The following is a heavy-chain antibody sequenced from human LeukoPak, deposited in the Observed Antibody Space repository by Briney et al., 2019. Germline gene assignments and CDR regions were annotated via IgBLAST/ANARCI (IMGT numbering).Heavy chain of an antibody. Sequence: GGSLRLPCAPAGFPFSDFWMTWVRQFPGQGLEWLANIKQDGSESYYVDSVKGRFTISRDNAKQSLYLDMDSLRVEDTAVYYCARVGAWDLQRVFDHWGQGALVTVSS. CDR1: GFPFSDFW. CDR3: ARVGAWDLQRVFDH. J-gene: IGHJ4*02. V-gene: IGHV3-7*01. D-gene: IGHD1-26*01. CDR2: IKQDGSES.